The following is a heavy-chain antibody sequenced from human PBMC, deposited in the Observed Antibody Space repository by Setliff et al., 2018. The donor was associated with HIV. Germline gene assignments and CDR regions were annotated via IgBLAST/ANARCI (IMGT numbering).Heavy chain of an antibody. Sequence: SETLSLTCAVYGASFTFGGYYWSWIRQPPGKGLEWIGEINYAGSAKYNPSLNSRVTISVDTSANQFSLHLNSVTAADAAVYFCARETTSFGELPDYWGQGSLVTVSS. CDR1: GASFTFGGYY. CDR3: ARETTSFGELPDY. J-gene: IGHJ4*02. V-gene: IGHV4-34*01. D-gene: IGHD3-10*01. CDR2: INYAGSA.